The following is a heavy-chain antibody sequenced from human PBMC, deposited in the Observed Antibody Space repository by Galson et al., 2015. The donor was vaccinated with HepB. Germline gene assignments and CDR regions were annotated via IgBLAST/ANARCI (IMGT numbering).Heavy chain of an antibody. CDR1: GFTFTNAW. J-gene: IGHJ4*02. V-gene: IGHV3-15*01. D-gene: IGHD6-6*01. Sequence: LRLSCAASGFTFTNAWKSWVRQAPGKGLEWVGRLKSKTDGGTTDYAAPPKGRFTISGDDSKNTLYLQMNSLKIEDTGVYYCTRGHSSSAHDYWGQGTLVTVSS. CDR2: LKSKTDGGTT. CDR3: TRGHSSSAHDY.